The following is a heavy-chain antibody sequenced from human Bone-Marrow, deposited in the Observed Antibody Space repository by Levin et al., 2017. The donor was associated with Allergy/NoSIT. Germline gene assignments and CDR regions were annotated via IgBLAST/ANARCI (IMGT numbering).Heavy chain of an antibody. J-gene: IGHJ4*02. V-gene: IGHV3-74*01. D-gene: IGHD3-10*01. CDR2: ISPDGGST. CDR3: AFGGCPTGVVDY. Sequence: GGSLRLSCAASGFTFSNYWMHWARQVPGKGLVWVSRISPDGGSTDYVDSVKGRFTVSRDNAKNTLFLQMNSLRGQDTAVYYCAFGGCPTGVVDYWGQGTLVTVSS. CDR1: GFTFSNYW.